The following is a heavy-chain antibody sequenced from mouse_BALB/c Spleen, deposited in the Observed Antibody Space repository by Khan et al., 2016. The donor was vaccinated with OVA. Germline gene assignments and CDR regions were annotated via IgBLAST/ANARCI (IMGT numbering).Heavy chain of an antibody. Sequence: VQLQQSGPDLVKTGASVKISCKASGYSFTGYYMNWVKQSHGKSLECIGRINPNTGNTNYNQKFKAKAIFTVDTSSSTAYMELRSLTSEDSAVYYCARGYDFFAHWGQGTLVTVSA. V-gene: IGHV1-26*01. D-gene: IGHD2-14*01. CDR1: GYSFTGYY. CDR3: ARGYDFFAH. CDR2: INPNTGNT. J-gene: IGHJ3*01.